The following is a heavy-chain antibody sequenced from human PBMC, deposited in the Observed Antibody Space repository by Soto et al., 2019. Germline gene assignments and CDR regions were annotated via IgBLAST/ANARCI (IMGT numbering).Heavy chain of an antibody. D-gene: IGHD4-17*01. CDR2: IIPILGIA. CDR3: AIMTTVIGVFDI. CDR1: GGTFSSYT. V-gene: IGHV1-69*02. Sequence: QVQLVQSGAEVKKPGSSVKVSCKASGGTFSSYTISWVRQDPGQGLEWMGRIIPILGIANYAQKFQGRVTITADKSTSTAYMELSSLRTEDTAVYYCAIMTTVIGVFDIWCQGTMVTVSS. J-gene: IGHJ3*02.